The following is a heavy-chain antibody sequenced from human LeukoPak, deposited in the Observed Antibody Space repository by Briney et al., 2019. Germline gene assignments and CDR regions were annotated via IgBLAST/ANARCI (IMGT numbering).Heavy chain of an antibody. D-gene: IGHD6-13*01. Sequence: SETLSLTCTVSGGSISSYYWSWIRQPPGKGLEWSGYIYYSGSTNYNPSLKSRVTISVDTSKNQFSLKLSSVTAADTAVYYCARGGIAAAEVDYWGQGTLVTVSS. CDR2: IYYSGST. CDR1: GGSISSYY. J-gene: IGHJ4*02. V-gene: IGHV4-59*01. CDR3: ARGGIAAAEVDY.